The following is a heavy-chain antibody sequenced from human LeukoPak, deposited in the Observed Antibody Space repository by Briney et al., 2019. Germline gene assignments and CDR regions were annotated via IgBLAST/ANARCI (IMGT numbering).Heavy chain of an antibody. J-gene: IGHJ1*01. D-gene: IGHD3/OR15-3a*01. CDR2: IKNRNRGRTT. V-gene: IGHV3-15*01. CDR1: GFIFPDAW. Sequence: GGSLRLSCAASGFIFPDAWIHWVRQAPGKGLEWVGRIKNRNRGRTTDYAAPVKGRFTISRADSRDTLYLQMNSLKTEDTAVYYCVTDGGQLPYYFTYWGQGTLVTVSS. CDR3: VTDGGQLPYYFTY.